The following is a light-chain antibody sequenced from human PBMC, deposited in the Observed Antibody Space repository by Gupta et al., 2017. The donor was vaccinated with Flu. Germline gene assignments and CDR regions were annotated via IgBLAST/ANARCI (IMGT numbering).Light chain of an antibody. CDR1: NIGSKT. V-gene: IGLV3-9*01. CDR3: QVWDSSTAPNYV. CDR2: GDS. J-gene: IGLJ1*01. Sequence: SYELTQPLSVSVALGQTARITCAGNNIGSKTVHWYQQKPGQAPVLVIYGDSNRPSGIPERFSGSNSGNTATLTISRAQAGDEADYFCQVWDSSTAPNYVFGTETKVTVL.